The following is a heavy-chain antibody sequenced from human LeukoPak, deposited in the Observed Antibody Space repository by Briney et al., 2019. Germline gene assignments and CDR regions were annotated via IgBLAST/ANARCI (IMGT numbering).Heavy chain of an antibody. J-gene: IGHJ5*02. CDR2: ISAYNGNT. CDR1: GYTFTSYG. Sequence: ASVKVSCKASGYTFTSYGISWVRQAPGQGLEWMGWISAYNGNTNYAQKLQGRVTMTTDTSTSTAYMELRSLRSDDTAVYYCARVRYYYDSSFNWFDPWGQGTLVTVSS. CDR3: ARVRYYYDSSFNWFDP. D-gene: IGHD3-22*01. V-gene: IGHV1-18*01.